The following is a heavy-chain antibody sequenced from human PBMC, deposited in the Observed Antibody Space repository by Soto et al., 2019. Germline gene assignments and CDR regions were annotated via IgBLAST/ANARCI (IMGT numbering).Heavy chain of an antibody. J-gene: IGHJ4*02. Sequence: QVQLQESGPGLVKPSETLSLTCNVSGGSISSYYWSWIRQPPGKGLEWIGYIYYSGSTNYNPSLKSRVTISVDTSKSQFALKLSSVTAADTAVYYCARSAYCSGGSCFPTRTDYWGQGTLVTVSS. D-gene: IGHD2-15*01. CDR1: GGSISSYY. CDR3: ARSAYCSGGSCFPTRTDY. V-gene: IGHV4-59*08. CDR2: IYYSGST.